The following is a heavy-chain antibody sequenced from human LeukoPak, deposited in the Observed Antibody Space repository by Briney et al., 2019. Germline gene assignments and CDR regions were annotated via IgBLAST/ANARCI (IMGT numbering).Heavy chain of an antibody. J-gene: IGHJ4*02. V-gene: IGHV3-48*01. Sequence: GGSLRLSCAASGFTFSSYSMNWVRQAPGKGLEWVSYISSSSSTIYYADSVKGRFTISRDNAKNSLYLQMNSLRAEDTAVYYCARVPAQEKGYCSDGSCYRGFDYWGQGTLVTVSS. CDR3: ARVPAQEKGYCSDGSCYRGFDY. CDR2: ISSSSSTI. D-gene: IGHD2-15*01. CDR1: GFTFSSYS.